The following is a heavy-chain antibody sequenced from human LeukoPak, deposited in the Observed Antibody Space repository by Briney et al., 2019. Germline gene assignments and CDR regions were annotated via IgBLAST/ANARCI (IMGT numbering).Heavy chain of an antibody. CDR2: IYYSGST. D-gene: IGHD7-27*01. CDR1: GGSISSGDYY. Sequence: PSETLSLTCTVSGGSISSGDYYWSWIRQPPGKGLEWIGYIYYSGSTNYNPSLKSRVSTSVDTSKNQFSLKLSSVTAADTAVYYCARANWGSIDYWGQGTLVTVSS. CDR3: ARANWGSIDY. V-gene: IGHV4-61*08. J-gene: IGHJ4*02.